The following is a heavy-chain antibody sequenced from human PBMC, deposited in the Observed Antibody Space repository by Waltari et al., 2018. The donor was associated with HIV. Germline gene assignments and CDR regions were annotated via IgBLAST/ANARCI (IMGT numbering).Heavy chain of an antibody. V-gene: IGHV3-21*06. CDR1: YS. D-gene: IGHD3-22*01. J-gene: IGHJ6*02. Sequence: YSMNWVRQAPGKGLEWVSSISSSSRYTYYADSVRGRFSISRDNAKNLLYLQMNSLRAEDTAVYFCARDRGPDYYDSSGYSYYYYDMDVWGQGTTVTVSS. CDR2: ISSSSRYT. CDR3: ARDRGPDYYDSSGYSYYYYDMDV.